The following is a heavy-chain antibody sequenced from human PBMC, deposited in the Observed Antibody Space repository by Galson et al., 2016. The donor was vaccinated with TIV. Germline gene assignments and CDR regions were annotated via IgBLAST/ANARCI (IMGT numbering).Heavy chain of an antibody. Sequence: SLRLSCAASGFTLSDYYMTWIRQAPGQGLEWLSYISYSGSPKYDADSMKGRLTISRDIAKNSIYLDMSGLRAEDTAVYYWARYSGQYYAMDVWGQGTTVTVSS. CDR3: ARYSGQYYAMDV. CDR2: ISYSGSPK. V-gene: IGHV3-11*01. CDR1: GFTLSDYY. J-gene: IGHJ6*02. D-gene: IGHD1-26*01.